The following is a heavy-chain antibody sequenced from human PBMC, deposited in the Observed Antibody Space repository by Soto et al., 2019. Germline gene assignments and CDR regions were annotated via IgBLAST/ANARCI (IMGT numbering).Heavy chain of an antibody. J-gene: IGHJ5*02. CDR3: ARWEWLGNWFDP. D-gene: IGHD6-19*01. CDR1: GYTFTSYG. V-gene: IGHV1-18*04. CDR2: ISAYNGNT. Sequence: ASVKVSCKASGYTFTSYGISWVRQAPGQGLEWMGWISAYNGNTNYAQKLQGRVTMTTDASTSTAYMELRSLRSDDTAVYYCARWEWLGNWFDPWGQGTLVTVSS.